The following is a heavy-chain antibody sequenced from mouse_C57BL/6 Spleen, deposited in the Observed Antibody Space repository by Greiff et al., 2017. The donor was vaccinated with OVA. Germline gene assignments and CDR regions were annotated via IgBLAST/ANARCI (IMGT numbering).Heavy chain of an antibody. CDR2: IYPGNSDT. Sequence: EVQLQQSGTVLARPGASVKMSCKTSGYTFTSYWMHWVKQRPGQGLEWIGAIYPGNSDTSYNQKFKGKAKLTAVTSASTAYMELSSLTNEDSAVYYCTRRYYGSSRSYWYFDVWGTGTTVTVSS. J-gene: IGHJ1*03. V-gene: IGHV1-5*01. D-gene: IGHD1-1*01. CDR3: TRRYYGSSRSYWYFDV. CDR1: GYTFTSYW.